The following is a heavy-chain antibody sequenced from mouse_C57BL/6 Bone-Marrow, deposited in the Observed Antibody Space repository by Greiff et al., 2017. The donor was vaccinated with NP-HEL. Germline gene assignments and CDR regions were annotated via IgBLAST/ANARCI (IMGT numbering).Heavy chain of an antibody. CDR1: GYTFTSYW. V-gene: IGHV1-52*01. Sequence: QVQLQQPGAELVTPGSSVKLSCKASGYTFTSYWMHWVKQRPIQGLEWIGNIDPSDSETHYNQNFKDKATLTVDKSSSTAYLQLSSLTSEDSAVYYCAREGFAYWGPGTLVTVSA. CDR3: AREGFAY. CDR2: IDPSDSET. J-gene: IGHJ3*01.